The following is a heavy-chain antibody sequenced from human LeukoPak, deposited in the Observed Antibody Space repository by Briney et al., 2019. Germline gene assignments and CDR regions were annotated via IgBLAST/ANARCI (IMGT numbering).Heavy chain of an antibody. J-gene: IGHJ4*02. Sequence: PGGSLRLSCAASGFTFSTYDMSWVRQAPGKGLEWVSVISGSGTSTYYADSVKGRFTVSRDNSKNTLYLQMDSLRAEDTAVYYCAKEQSGYWGQGTLVTVSS. CDR1: GFTFSTYD. CDR3: AKEQSGY. D-gene: IGHD6-19*01. CDR2: ISGSGTST. V-gene: IGHV3-23*01.